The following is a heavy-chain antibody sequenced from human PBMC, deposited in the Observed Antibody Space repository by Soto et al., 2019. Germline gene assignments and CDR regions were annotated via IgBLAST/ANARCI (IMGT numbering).Heavy chain of an antibody. CDR2: ITPYNGNA. V-gene: IGHV1-18*04. CDR1: GYTFSNFG. D-gene: IGHD1-26*01. CDR3: ARARMYSGAHHDY. Sequence: QVQLVQSGAEVENPGASVKVSCKASGYTFSNFGINWVRQAPGQGLEWLGWITPYNGNANYAQKHQDRLTITTDTSTSTAYLQLRSLRSDDTAVYFCARARMYSGAHHDYWGQGTLVTVSS. J-gene: IGHJ4*02.